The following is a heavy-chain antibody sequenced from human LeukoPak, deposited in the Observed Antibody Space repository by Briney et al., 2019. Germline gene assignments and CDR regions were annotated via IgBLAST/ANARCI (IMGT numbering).Heavy chain of an antibody. CDR3: ARCPHYSSGWYDYYYMDI. V-gene: IGHV4-39*07. CDR1: GGSISSSSYY. D-gene: IGHD6-19*01. J-gene: IGHJ6*03. Sequence: SETLSLTCTVSGGSISSSSYYWGWIRQPPGKGLEWIGSIYYSGSTYYNPSLKSRVTISVDTSKNQFSLRLSSVTAADTAVYYCARCPHYSSGWYDYYYMDIWGKGTTVTVSS. CDR2: IYYSGST.